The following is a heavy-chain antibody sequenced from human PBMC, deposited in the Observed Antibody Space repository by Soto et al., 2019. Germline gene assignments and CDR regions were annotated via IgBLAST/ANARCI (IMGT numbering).Heavy chain of an antibody. V-gene: IGHV5-51*01. Sequence: VESQRISWKGSGYSFTSYGIGWVRQLPGKGLERMGIIYPGDSDTRYSPSFQGQVTISADKSISTAYLQWSSLKASDTAMYYCASHFGGRGYSYGFDYWGQGTLVTVSS. CDR1: GYSFTSYG. CDR2: IYPGDSDT. J-gene: IGHJ4*02. CDR3: ASHFGGRGYSYGFDY. D-gene: IGHD5-18*01.